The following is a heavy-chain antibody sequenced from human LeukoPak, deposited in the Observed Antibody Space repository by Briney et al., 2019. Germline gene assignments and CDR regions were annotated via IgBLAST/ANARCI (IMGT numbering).Heavy chain of an antibody. CDR2: IYYSGST. D-gene: IGHD3-22*01. J-gene: IGHJ2*01. CDR1: GGSISSGGYY. V-gene: IGHV4-31*03. Sequence: PSQTLSLTCTVSGGSISSGGYYWSWIRQHPGKGLEWIGYIYYSGSTYYNPSLKSRVTISVDTSKNQFSLKLSSVTAADTAVYYCARAGVNYYESSGHPSLKIDYWYFDLWGRGTLVTVSS. CDR3: ARAGVNYYESSGHPSLKIDYWYFDL.